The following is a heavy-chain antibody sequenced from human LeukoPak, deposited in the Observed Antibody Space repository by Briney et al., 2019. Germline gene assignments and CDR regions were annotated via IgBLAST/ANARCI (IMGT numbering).Heavy chain of an antibody. D-gene: IGHD1-26*01. CDR1: GFTFSSYW. Sequence: GGSLRLSCAASGFTFSSYWMSWVRQAPGKGLEWVANIKQDGSEKYYVDSVKGRFTISRDNAKNSLYLQMNSLRAEDTAVYYCTTDGVGIEGATFDYWGQGILVTVSS. CDR2: IKQDGSEK. J-gene: IGHJ4*02. V-gene: IGHV3-7*01. CDR3: TTDGVGIEGATFDY.